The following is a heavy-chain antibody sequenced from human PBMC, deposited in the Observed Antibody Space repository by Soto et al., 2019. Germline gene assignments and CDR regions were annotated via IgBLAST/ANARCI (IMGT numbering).Heavy chain of an antibody. D-gene: IGHD4-17*01. J-gene: IGHJ6*03. Sequence: GGSLRLSCAASGFTVSSNYMSWVRQAPGKGLEWVSVIYSGGSTYYADSVKGRFTISRDNSKNTLYLQMNSLRAEDTAVYYCARDQTTVTIRGYYYYMDVWCKGTTVTVAS. CDR3: ARDQTTVTIRGYYYYMDV. V-gene: IGHV3-66*01. CDR2: IYSGGST. CDR1: GFTVSSNY.